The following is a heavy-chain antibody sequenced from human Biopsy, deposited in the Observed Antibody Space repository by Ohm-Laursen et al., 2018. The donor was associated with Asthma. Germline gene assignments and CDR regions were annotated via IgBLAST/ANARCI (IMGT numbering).Heavy chain of an antibody. V-gene: IGHV3-11*01. D-gene: IGHD6-19*01. CDR2: INGKSNSI. CDR3: ARDSYSSGLYDDFES. Sequence: SLSLSCTASGSTFSDYYMGWIRQAPGKGLEWISYINGKSNSIEYADSVKGRFTISRDNAKNSLYLQMNSLRAEDTAVYYCARDSYSSGLYDDFESWGQGTLVTVSS. J-gene: IGHJ4*02. CDR1: GSTFSDYY.